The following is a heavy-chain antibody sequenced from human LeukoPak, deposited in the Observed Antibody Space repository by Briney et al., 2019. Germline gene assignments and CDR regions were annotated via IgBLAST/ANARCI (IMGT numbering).Heavy chain of an antibody. D-gene: IGHD6-13*01. Sequence: SETLSLTCTVSGGSISSSSYYWGWIRQPPGKGLEWIGSIYFIGITYYNPSLKSRVTISVDTSKNQFSLKLSSVTAADTAVYYCARVRQQLVADWGQGTPVTVSS. CDR3: ARVRQQLVAD. CDR2: IYFIGIT. V-gene: IGHV4-39*07. J-gene: IGHJ4*02. CDR1: GGSISSSSYY.